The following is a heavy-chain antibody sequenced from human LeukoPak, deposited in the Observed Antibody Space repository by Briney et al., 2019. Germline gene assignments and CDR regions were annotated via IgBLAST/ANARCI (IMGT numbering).Heavy chain of an antibody. V-gene: IGHV4-34*01. CDR1: GGPFSGYY. CDR2: INHSGST. J-gene: IGHJ4*02. D-gene: IGHD3-3*01. Sequence: PSETLSLTCAVYGGPFSGYYWSWIRQPPGKGLEWIGEINHSGSTNYNPSLKSRVTISVDTSKNQFSLKLSSVTAADTAVYYCARGGDYDFWSGYRETYDYWGQGTLVTVSS. CDR3: ARGGDYDFWSGYRETYDY.